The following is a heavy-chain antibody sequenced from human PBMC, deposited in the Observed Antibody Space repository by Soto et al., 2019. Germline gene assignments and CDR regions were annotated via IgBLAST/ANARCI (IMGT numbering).Heavy chain of an antibody. CDR2: IWYDGSNK. J-gene: IGHJ4*02. CDR3: ARFYYYDSSGYYRDDY. V-gene: IGHV3-33*01. Sequence: QVQLVESGGGVVQPGRSLRLSCAASGFTFSSYGMHWVRQAPGKGLEWVAVIWYDGSNKYYADSVKGRFTISRDNSKNTLYLQMNSLRAEDTAVYYCARFYYYDSSGYYRDDYWGQGTLVTVSS. D-gene: IGHD3-22*01. CDR1: GFTFSSYG.